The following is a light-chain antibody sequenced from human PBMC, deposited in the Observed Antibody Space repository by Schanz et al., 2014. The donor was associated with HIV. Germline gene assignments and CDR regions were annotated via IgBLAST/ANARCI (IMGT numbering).Light chain of an antibody. Sequence: QSALTQPASVSGSPGQSITIPCTGTSSDVGGYNYVAWYQQHPGKAPKLMIYDVNVRPSGVSDRFSGSKSGNTASLTISGLQAEDEAEYYCQSYDSSLGGYVFGTGTKVTVL. V-gene: IGLV2-14*03. CDR3: QSYDSSLGGYV. CDR2: DVN. J-gene: IGLJ1*01. CDR1: SSDVGGYNY.